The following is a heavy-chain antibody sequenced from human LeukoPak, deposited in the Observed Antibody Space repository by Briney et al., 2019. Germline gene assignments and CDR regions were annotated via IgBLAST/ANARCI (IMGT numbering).Heavy chain of an antibody. J-gene: IGHJ4*02. CDR1: GFTVRSNY. CDR3: AKDGVLLWFGE. D-gene: IGHD3-10*01. V-gene: IGHV3-66*01. CDR2: IYSGGNT. Sequence: GGSLRLSCAASGFTVRSNYMSWVRQAPGKGLEWVSVIYSGGNTYYADSVKGRFTISRDNSKNTLYLQMNSLRAEDTAVYYCAKDGVLLWFGEGGQGTLVTVSS.